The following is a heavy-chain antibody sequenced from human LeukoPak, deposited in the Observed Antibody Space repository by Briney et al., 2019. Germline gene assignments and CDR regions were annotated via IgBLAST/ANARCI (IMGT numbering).Heavy chain of an antibody. Sequence: GASVKLSCTASGYTFTNFTISWVRQAPGQGLEWMGWVSAYDGSTSYAQKFQGRVTMTTDTSTSTAFMELRSLRSDDTAMYYCARDYTRAVRRVIDYWGQGTLVTVSS. J-gene: IGHJ4*02. CDR1: GYTFTNFT. CDR3: ARDYTRAVRRVIDY. D-gene: IGHD3-10*01. V-gene: IGHV1-18*04. CDR2: VSAYDGST.